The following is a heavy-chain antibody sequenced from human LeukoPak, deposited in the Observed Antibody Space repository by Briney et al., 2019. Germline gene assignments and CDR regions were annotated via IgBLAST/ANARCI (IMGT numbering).Heavy chain of an antibody. Sequence: ASVKVSCKVSGYTLTELSMHWVRQAPGKGLEWMGGFDPEDGETIYAQKFQGRVTMTEDTSTDTAYMELSSLRSEDTAVYYCARGGDIVVVVAATLNHYYYMDVWGKGTTVTVSS. V-gene: IGHV1-24*01. J-gene: IGHJ6*03. CDR3: ARGGDIVVVVAATLNHYYYMDV. CDR2: FDPEDGET. D-gene: IGHD2-15*01. CDR1: GYTLTELS.